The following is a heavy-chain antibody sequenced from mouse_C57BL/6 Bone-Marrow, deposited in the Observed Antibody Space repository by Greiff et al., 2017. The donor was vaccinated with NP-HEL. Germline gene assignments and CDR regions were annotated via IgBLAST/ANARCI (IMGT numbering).Heavy chain of an antibody. Sequence: VQLQQSGPELVKPGASVKISCKASGYSFTDYNMNWVKQRNGKSLEWIGVINPNYGTTSYNQKFKGKATLTVDQSSSTAYMKLNSLTSEDSAVYYCARSHGSSYVWFAYWGQGTLVTVSA. D-gene: IGHD1-1*01. J-gene: IGHJ3*01. CDR2: INPNYGTT. V-gene: IGHV1-39*01. CDR3: ARSHGSSYVWFAY. CDR1: GYSFTDYN.